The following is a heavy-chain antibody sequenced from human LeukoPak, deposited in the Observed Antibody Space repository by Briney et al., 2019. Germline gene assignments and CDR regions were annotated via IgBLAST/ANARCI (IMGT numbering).Heavy chain of an antibody. J-gene: IGHJ3*02. V-gene: IGHV4-34*01. Sequence: SETLSLTCAVYGGSFSGYYWSWIRQPPGKGLEWIGEINHSGSTNYNPSLKSRVTISVDTSKNQFSLKLSSVTAEDTAVYYCASAYDILTGYSPDAFDIWGQGTMVTVSS. CDR2: INHSGST. D-gene: IGHD3-9*01. CDR3: ASAYDILTGYSPDAFDI. CDR1: GGSFSGYY.